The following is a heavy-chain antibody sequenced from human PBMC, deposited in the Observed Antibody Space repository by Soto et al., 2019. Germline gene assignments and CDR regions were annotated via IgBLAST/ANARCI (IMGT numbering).Heavy chain of an antibody. J-gene: IGHJ4*02. CDR1: GGSISSGGYY. D-gene: IGHD3-16*01. Sequence: PSETLSLTCTVSGGSISSGGYYWSWIRQHPGKGLEWIGYIYYSGSTYYNPSLKSRLTISVDTSKNHFSLKLTSVTAADTAVYYCARGGRNAHLAHWGQGTLVTV. CDR3: ARGGRNAHLAH. CDR2: IYYSGST. V-gene: IGHV4-31*03.